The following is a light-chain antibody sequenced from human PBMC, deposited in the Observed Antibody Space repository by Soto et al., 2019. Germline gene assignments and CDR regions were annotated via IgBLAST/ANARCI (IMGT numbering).Light chain of an antibody. J-gene: IGKJ4*01. CDR3: QQYDNRPPT. CDR2: HAS. Sequence: DIQMTQSPSSLSASVGDRVTITCQASHDISNDLNWYQQKPGKAPKLLIYHASNLEAGVPSRFSGSGSGTEFTFTISSLQPEDIATYYCQQYDNRPPTFGGGTKVEIK. CDR1: HDISND. V-gene: IGKV1-33*01.